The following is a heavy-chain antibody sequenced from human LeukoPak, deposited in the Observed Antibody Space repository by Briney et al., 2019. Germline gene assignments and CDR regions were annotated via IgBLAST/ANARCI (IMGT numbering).Heavy chain of an antibody. CDR2: IHYSGNS. J-gene: IGHJ5*01. CDR3: ALAPNSNWFDF. V-gene: IGHV4-59*08. Sequence: SETLSLTCSVSGDSISNFYWNWIRQPPGKRLEWIGNIHYSGNSNYNPSLQSRVTISIDTSRKQLFLKLTSVAAADTAVYYCALAPNSNWFDFWGQGTLVTVSS. CDR1: GDSISNFY.